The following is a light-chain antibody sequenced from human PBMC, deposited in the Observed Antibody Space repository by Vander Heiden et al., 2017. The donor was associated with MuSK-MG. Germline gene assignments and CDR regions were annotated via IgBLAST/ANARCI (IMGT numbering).Light chain of an antibody. CDR1: QDISNY. CDR3: KQYDKLLT. CDR2: DAS. V-gene: IGKV1-33*01. J-gene: IGKJ4*01. Sequence: DIQMTQSPSSLSASVGDRVTITCQASQDISNYLNWYQQKPGKAPKLLIYDASNLETGVPSRFSGSGSGTDFTFTISSLQAEDSATYYCKQYDKLLTFGGGTKVEIK.